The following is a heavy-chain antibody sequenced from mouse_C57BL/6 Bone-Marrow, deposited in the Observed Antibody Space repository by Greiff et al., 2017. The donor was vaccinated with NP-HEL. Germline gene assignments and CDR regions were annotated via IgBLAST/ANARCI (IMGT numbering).Heavy chain of an antibody. CDR2: ISYDGSN. CDR1: GYSITSGYY. CDR3: ASVYYYGSSLAWFAY. Sequence: EVQRVESGPGLVKPSQSLSLTCSVTGYSITSGYYWNWIRQFPGNKLEWMGYISYDGSNNYNPSLKNRISITRDTSKNQFFLKLNSVTTEDTATYYCASVYYYGSSLAWFAYWGQGTLVTVSA. V-gene: IGHV3-6*01. J-gene: IGHJ3*01. D-gene: IGHD1-1*01.